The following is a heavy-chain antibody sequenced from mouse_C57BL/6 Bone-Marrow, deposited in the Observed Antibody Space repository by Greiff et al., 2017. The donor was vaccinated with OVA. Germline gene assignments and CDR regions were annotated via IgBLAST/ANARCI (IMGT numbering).Heavy chain of an antibody. V-gene: IGHV5-6*01. CDR3: ARDYDYDGNYAMDY. D-gene: IGHD2-4*01. CDR2: ISSGGSYT. J-gene: IGHJ4*01. CDR1: GFTFSSYG. Sequence: EVQVVESGGDLVKPGGSLKLSCAASGFTFSSYGMSWVRQTPDKRLEWVATISSGGSYTYYPARVKGRFTIARDNAKNTLDLQMRRLKNEDTAMYYCARDYDYDGNYAMDYWGQGTSVTVS.